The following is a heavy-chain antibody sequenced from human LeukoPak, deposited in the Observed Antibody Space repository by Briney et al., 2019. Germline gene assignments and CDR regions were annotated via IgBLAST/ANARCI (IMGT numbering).Heavy chain of an antibody. CDR1: GFTFSSYG. V-gene: IGHV3-30*18. CDR2: ISYDGSNK. J-gene: IGHJ4*02. CDR3: AKDGRIAAAGTRGRQPFDY. D-gene: IGHD6-13*01. Sequence: GGSLRLSCAASGFTFSSYGMHWVRQAPGKGLEWVAVISYDGSNKYYADSVKGRFTISRDNSKNTLYLQMNSLRAEDTAVYYCAKDGRIAAAGTRGRQPFDYWGQGTLVTGSS.